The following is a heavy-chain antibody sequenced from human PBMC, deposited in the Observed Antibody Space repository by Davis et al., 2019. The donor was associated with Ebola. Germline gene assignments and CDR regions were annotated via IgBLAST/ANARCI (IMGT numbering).Heavy chain of an antibody. CDR1: GFTFSSYA. V-gene: IGHV3-23*01. CDR2: ISGSGGST. J-gene: IGHJ4*02. CDR3: AKDRAYSSGWTLDY. Sequence: PGGSLRLSCAASGFTFSSYAMSWVRQAPGKGLEWVSAISGSGGSTYYADSVKGRFTISRDNSRGTLYLQMNSLRAEDTAVYYCAKDRAYSSGWTLDYWGQGTLVTVSS. D-gene: IGHD6-19*01.